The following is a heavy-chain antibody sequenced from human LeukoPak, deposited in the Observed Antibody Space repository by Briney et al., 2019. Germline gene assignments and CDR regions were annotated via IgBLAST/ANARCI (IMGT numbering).Heavy chain of an antibody. D-gene: IGHD4-23*01. CDR1: QFSVTTNY. Sequence: GGSLRLSCAASQFSVTTNYMSWVRQAPGKGLEWVGRIKSKTDGGTTVYAAPVKGRFAISRDDSKNTLYLQMNSLKTEDTAVYYCTTDLAGGGDWGQGTLVTVSS. CDR2: IKSKTDGGTT. J-gene: IGHJ4*02. V-gene: IGHV3-15*01. CDR3: TTDLAGGGD.